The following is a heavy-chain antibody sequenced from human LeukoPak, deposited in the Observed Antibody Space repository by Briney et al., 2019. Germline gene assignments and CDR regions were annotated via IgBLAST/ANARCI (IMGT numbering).Heavy chain of an antibody. Sequence: ASVKVSCKASGYTFTSNDIHWVRQAPGQGLEWMGIFHPSGGSTSYAQKFQGRVTMTRGTSTSTVYMELSSLRSEDTAVYYCARFASLYSRSWYYAFDIWRQGTMVTVSS. D-gene: IGHD6-13*01. CDR3: ARFASLYSRSWYYAFDI. J-gene: IGHJ3*02. CDR1: GYTFTSND. CDR2: FHPSGGST. V-gene: IGHV1-46*01.